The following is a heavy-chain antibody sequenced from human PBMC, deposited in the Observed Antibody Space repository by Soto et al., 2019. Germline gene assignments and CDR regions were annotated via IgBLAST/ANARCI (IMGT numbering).Heavy chain of an antibody. V-gene: IGHV4-30-4*01. CDR1: GFSISSGDYY. CDR3: ARDQGNTNWYFDL. CDR2: IFHSGST. Sequence: SETRSLTCPVSGFSISSGDYYWTWIRQPPGKGLEWIGYIFHSGSTYYNPSLKSRVTISVDTSKNQFSLNLSSVTAADTAVYYCARDQGNTNWYFDLWGRGTLVTVSS. D-gene: IGHD2-2*01. J-gene: IGHJ2*01.